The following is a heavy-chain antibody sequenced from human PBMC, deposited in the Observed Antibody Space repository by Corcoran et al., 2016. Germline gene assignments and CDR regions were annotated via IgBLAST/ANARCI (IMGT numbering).Heavy chain of an antibody. J-gene: IGHJ4*02. CDR1: GYTFTSYY. CDR3: ARDVDYYDSSCSLDY. CDR2: INPSGGST. D-gene: IGHD3-22*01. Sequence: QVPLVQSGAELKKPGASVKVSCKASGYTFTSYYMHWVRQAPRQGLEWMGIINPSGGSTSYAQKSQGRVTMTRDTSTSTVDIELRSLRSEDTAVYDCARDVDYYDSSCSLDYCGQGTLVTVSS. V-gene: IGHV1-46*01.